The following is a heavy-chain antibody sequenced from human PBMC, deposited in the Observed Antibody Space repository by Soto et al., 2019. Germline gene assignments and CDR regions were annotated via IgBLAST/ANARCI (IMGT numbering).Heavy chain of an antibody. CDR2: FDPEDGET. Sequence: GASVKVSCKVSGYTLTELSMHWVRQAPGKGLEWMGGFDPEDGETIYAQKFQGRVTMTEDTSTDTAYMELSSLRSEDTAVYYCATAEKNYDILTGPLSYWGQGTLVTVSS. CDR3: ATAEKNYDILTGPLSY. CDR1: GYTLTELS. D-gene: IGHD3-9*01. V-gene: IGHV1-24*01. J-gene: IGHJ4*02.